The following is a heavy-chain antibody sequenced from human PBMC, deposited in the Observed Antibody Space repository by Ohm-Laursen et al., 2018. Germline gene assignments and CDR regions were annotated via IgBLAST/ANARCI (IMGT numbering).Heavy chain of an antibody. D-gene: IGHD6-19*01. Sequence: ASVKVSCKASGYTFTSYDINWVQQATGQGLEWMGWMNPYSGNTGYAQKFQGRVTMTRDTSISTAYMELSSLTSEDTAVYYCARRIAMAGSTIDYWGQGTLVTVSS. CDR3: ARRIAMAGSTIDY. CDR1: GYTFTSYD. J-gene: IGHJ4*02. CDR2: MNPYSGNT. V-gene: IGHV1-8*01.